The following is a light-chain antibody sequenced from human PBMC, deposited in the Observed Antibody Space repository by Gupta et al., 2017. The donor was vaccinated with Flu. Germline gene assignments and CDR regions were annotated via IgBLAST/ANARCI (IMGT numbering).Light chain of an antibody. Sequence: QSVLTQPPSASGTPGQRVTISCSGSSSNIGSNYVYWYQPLPGTAPKLLIYRNNQRPSGVPDRFSGSKSGTSASLAISGLRSEDEADYYCAAWDDSLSAFYVFGTGTKVTVL. CDR2: RNN. CDR3: AAWDDSLSAFYV. CDR1: SSNIGSNY. J-gene: IGLJ1*01. V-gene: IGLV1-47*01.